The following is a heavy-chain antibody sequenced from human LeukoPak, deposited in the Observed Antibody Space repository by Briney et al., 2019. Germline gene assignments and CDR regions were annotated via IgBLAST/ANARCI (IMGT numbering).Heavy chain of an antibody. V-gene: IGHV3-53*01. D-gene: IGHD3-10*02. CDR3: ASDVRGPTRNDAFDI. CDR1: GFTVSSNY. CDR2: IYSGGST. Sequence: GGSLRLSCAASGFTVSSNYMSWVRQAPGKGLEWVSIIYSGGSTFYADSVKGRFTISRDNSKNTLYLQMNSLRAEDTAVYYCASDVRGPTRNDAFDIWGQGTMVTVSS. J-gene: IGHJ3*02.